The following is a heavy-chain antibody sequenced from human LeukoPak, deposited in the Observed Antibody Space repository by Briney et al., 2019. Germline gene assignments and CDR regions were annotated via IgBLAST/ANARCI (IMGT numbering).Heavy chain of an antibody. D-gene: IGHD4-17*01. CDR3: ASTTTTYYSYSYYYMGV. Sequence: PSETLSLTCTVSGGSISSYYWCWIRQPPGKGLEGFGYLYSSGSTYYNPSLNSPVTISVDTSKNQFSLKLTSVTAADTAVYYCASTTTTYYSYSYYYMGVWGKGTTVTVSS. J-gene: IGHJ6*03. CDR2: LYSSGST. CDR1: GGSISSYY. V-gene: IGHV4-4*09.